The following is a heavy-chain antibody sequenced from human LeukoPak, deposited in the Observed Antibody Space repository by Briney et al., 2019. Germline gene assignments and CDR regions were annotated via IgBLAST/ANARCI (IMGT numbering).Heavy chain of an antibody. V-gene: IGHV3-33*01. CDR1: GFTFSIYG. CDR3: ARWAVAGSEFDY. D-gene: IGHD6-19*01. Sequence: GRSLRLSCAASGFTFSIYGMLWVRQAPGKGLEWVAVIWYDGSNKYYADSVKGRFTISRDNSKNTLYLQMNSLRAEDTAVYYCARWAVAGSEFDYWGQGTLVTVSS. CDR2: IWYDGSNK. J-gene: IGHJ4*02.